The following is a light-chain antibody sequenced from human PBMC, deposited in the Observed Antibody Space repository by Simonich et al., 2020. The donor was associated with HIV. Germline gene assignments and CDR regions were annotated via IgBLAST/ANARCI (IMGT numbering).Light chain of an antibody. CDR2: DVS. V-gene: IGLV2-14*03. CDR1: SSDVGGYHY. CDR3: TSYTSSSTLV. J-gene: IGLJ2*01. Sequence: QSALTQPASVSGYPGQSITISCTGTSSDVGGYHYVSWYQQHPVKAPKLMIYDVSKRPSGVSHRFSGSKSGNTASLTISGLQAEDEADYYCTSYTSSSTLVFGGGTKLTVL.